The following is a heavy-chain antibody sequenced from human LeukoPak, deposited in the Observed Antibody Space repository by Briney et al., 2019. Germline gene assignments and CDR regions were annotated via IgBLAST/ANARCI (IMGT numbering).Heavy chain of an antibody. V-gene: IGHV4-61*02. CDR2: IYPSGST. CDR3: ARDLLAEYYYGSGSYPNWFDP. J-gene: IGHJ5*02. CDR1: GASLSSGSYY. Sequence: KTSETLSLTCTVSGASLSSGSYYWSWIRQPAGTGLEWIGRIYPSGSTYYNPSLKSRVTISIDTSKNQFSLKLSSVTAADTAVYFCARDLLAEYYYGSGSYPNWFDPWGQGTLVTVSS. D-gene: IGHD3-10*01.